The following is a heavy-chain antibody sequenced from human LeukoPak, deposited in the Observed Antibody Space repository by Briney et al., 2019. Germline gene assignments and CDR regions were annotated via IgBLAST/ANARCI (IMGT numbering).Heavy chain of an antibody. Sequence: PSETLSLTCAVYGGSFSGYYWSWIRQPPGKGLEWIGEIYHSGSTYYNPSLKSRVTISVDTSKNQFSLKLSSVTAADTAVYYCARDWDRGALGYWGQGTLVTVSS. CDR2: IYHSGST. D-gene: IGHD3-10*01. V-gene: IGHV4-34*01. CDR1: GGSFSGYY. J-gene: IGHJ4*02. CDR3: ARDWDRGALGY.